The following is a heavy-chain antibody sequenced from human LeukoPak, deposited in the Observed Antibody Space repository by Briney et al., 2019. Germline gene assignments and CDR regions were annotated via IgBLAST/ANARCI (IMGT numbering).Heavy chain of an antibody. J-gene: IGHJ4*02. V-gene: IGHV3-21*04. CDR2: ISSSSSYI. CDR3: ARVLPHIVVVSSNYFDY. CDR1: GFTFSSYS. Sequence: GGSLRLSCAASGFTFSSYSMNWVRQAPGKGLEWVSSISSSSSYIYYADSVKGRFTISRDNAKNSLYLQMNSLRAEDTALYYCARVLPHIVVVSSNYFDYWGQGTLVTVSS. D-gene: IGHD3-22*01.